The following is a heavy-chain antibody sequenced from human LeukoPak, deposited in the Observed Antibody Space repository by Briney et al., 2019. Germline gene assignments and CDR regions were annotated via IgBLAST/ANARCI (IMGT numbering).Heavy chain of an antibody. Sequence: GGSLRLSCAASGFTFSSYSMNWVRQAPGKGLEWVSSISSSSSYIYYADSVKGRFTISRDNAKNSLYLQMNSLRAEDTAVYYCARDKGYYGSGSYYPYWGQGTLVTVSS. CDR3: ARDKGYYGSGSYYPY. CDR2: ISSSSSYI. J-gene: IGHJ4*02. V-gene: IGHV3-21*01. D-gene: IGHD3-10*01. CDR1: GFTFSSYS.